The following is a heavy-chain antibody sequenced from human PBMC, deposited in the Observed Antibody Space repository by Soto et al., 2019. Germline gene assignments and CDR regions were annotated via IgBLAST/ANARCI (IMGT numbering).Heavy chain of an antibody. D-gene: IGHD6-13*01. J-gene: IGHJ4*02. Sequence: LRLSCAASGFTFSSYEMNWVRQAPGKGLEWVSYISSSGSTIYYADSVKGRFTISRDNAKNSLYLQMNSLRAEDTAVYYCAREQQLVTPYFDYWGQGTLVTAPQ. CDR3: AREQQLVTPYFDY. CDR2: ISSSGSTI. V-gene: IGHV3-48*03. CDR1: GFTFSSYE.